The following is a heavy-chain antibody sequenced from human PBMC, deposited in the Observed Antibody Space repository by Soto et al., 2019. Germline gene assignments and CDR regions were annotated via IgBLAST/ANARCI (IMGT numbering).Heavy chain of an antibody. V-gene: IGHV1-18*01. CDR3: ARETTVTPWDYYYYMDV. CDR1: GYTFTSYG. D-gene: IGHD4-17*01. CDR2: ISAYNGNT. Sequence: ASVKVSCKASGYTFTSYGISWVRQAPGQGLEWMGWISAYNGNTNYAQKLQGRVTMTTETSTSTAYMEMRRLRSDDTAVYYCARETTVTPWDYYYYMDVWGKGTTVTVSS. J-gene: IGHJ6*03.